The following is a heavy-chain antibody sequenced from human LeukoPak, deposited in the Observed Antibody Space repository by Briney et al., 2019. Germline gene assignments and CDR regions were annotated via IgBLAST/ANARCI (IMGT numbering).Heavy chain of an antibody. CDR3: ARRVYCSSTSCYHYYYYMDV. Sequence: ASVKVSCKASGYSFTSYYMHWVRQAPGQGLEWMGIVNPSDGSTSYAQKFQGRVTMTRDTSTSTVYMELSSLRSDDTAVYYCARRVYCSSTSCYHYYYYMDVWGQGTLVTVSS. J-gene: IGHJ6*03. CDR1: GYSFTSYY. CDR2: VNPSDGST. D-gene: IGHD2-2*01. V-gene: IGHV1-46*03.